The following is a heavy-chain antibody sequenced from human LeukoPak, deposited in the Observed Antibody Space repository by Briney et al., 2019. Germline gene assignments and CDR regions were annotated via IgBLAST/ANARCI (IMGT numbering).Heavy chain of an antibody. D-gene: IGHD6-19*01. Sequence: GGSLRLSCAASGFTVSSNYMGWVRQAPGEGLGWGSVIYSDGTTYYADSVKGRFTISRDNSKNTLPLQMNSMTADATAVYYCARDLRDSSGWYGPLYWGQGTLVTVSS. CDR2: IYSDGTT. CDR3: ARDLRDSSGWYGPLY. J-gene: IGHJ4*02. V-gene: IGHV3-53*01. CDR1: GFTVSSNY.